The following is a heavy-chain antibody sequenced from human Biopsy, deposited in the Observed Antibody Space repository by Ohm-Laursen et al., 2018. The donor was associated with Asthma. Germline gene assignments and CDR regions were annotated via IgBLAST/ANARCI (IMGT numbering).Heavy chain of an antibody. CDR3: ARGDSSGWSHYYFDY. D-gene: IGHD6-19*01. CDR1: GFTVSRDH. Sequence: RLSCAASGFTVSRDHMFWVRQAPGKGLEWVSVIYSGGTSHTADSVRGRFTISRDFSKNTLHLQMHSLRVEDTAVYYCARGDSSGWSHYYFDYWGQGTLVTVSS. V-gene: IGHV3-53*01. J-gene: IGHJ4*02. CDR2: IYSGGTS.